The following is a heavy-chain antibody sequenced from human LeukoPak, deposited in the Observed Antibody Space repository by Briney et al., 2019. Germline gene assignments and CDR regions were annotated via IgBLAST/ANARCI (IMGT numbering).Heavy chain of an antibody. D-gene: IGHD6-13*01. CDR3: TRESRAVAAAGTFDF. V-gene: IGHV3-23*01. CDR1: GFTFSSYA. J-gene: IGHJ4*02. Sequence: GGSLRLSCAASGFTFSSYAMSWVRQAPGKGLEWVSAISGSGGSTYYADSVKGRFTISRDNSKNTLYLQMNSLRAEDTAVYYCTRESRAVAAAGTFDFWGQGTLVTVSS. CDR2: ISGSGGST.